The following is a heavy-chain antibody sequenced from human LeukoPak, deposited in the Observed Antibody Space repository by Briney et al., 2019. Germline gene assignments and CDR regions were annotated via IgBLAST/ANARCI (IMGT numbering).Heavy chain of an antibody. D-gene: IGHD2-2*02. CDR3: ARGTFCSSASCYTPSYFDY. Sequence: GGSLRLSCAASAFTFSKYKMKWVRQAPGKGMEWVSSITSSRGYNYYADSVKGGFTISRDNAKNSLYLKMNSLRDEDTAVYFCARGTFCSSASCYTPSYFDYWGQGTLVTVSS. J-gene: IGHJ4*02. CDR1: AFTFSKYK. V-gene: IGHV3-21*01. CDR2: ITSSRGYN.